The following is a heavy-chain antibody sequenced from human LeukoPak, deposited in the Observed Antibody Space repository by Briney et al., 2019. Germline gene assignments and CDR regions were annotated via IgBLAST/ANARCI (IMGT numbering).Heavy chain of an antibody. Sequence: GGSLRLSCAASGFTFSSYSMNWVRQAPGKGLEWASSISSSSSYIYYADSVKGRFTISRDNVKNSLYLQMNSLRAEDTAVYYCASTHSEYYYDSSGYYIESDWYFDLWGRGTLVTVSS. CDR1: GFTFSSYS. CDR3: ASTHSEYYYDSSGYYIESDWYFDL. CDR2: ISSSSSYI. V-gene: IGHV3-21*01. J-gene: IGHJ2*01. D-gene: IGHD3-22*01.